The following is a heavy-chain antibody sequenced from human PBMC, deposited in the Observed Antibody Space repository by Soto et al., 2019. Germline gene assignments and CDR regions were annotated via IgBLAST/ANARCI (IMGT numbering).Heavy chain of an antibody. Sequence: GGSLRLSCAASGFTFDDYAMHWVRQAPGKGLEWVSGISWNSGSIGYADSVKGRFTISRDNAKNSLYLQMNSLRAEDTALYYCAKDDQQWLVHLFDYWGQGTLVTVSS. J-gene: IGHJ4*02. D-gene: IGHD6-19*01. CDR2: ISWNSGSI. CDR3: AKDDQQWLVHLFDY. CDR1: GFTFDDYA. V-gene: IGHV3-9*01.